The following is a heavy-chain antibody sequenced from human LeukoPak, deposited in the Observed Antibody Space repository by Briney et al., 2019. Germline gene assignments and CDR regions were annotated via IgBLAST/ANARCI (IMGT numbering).Heavy chain of an antibody. CDR2: ISGSGDST. CDR1: GFTFGSYA. J-gene: IGHJ4*02. D-gene: IGHD1-26*01. CDR3: ARDRGSGSSSQDY. V-gene: IGHV3-23*01. Sequence: GGSLRLSCAASGFTFGSYAMTWVRQAPGKGLEWVSAISGSGDSTYYADSVKGRFTISRDNSKNTLDLQMNSLRAEDTAVYYCARDRGSGSSSQDYWGQGTLVTVSS.